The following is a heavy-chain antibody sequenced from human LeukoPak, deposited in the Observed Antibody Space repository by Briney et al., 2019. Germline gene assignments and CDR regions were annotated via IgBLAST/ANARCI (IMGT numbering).Heavy chain of an antibody. D-gene: IGHD2-8*01. J-gene: IGHJ5*02. CDR2: IYYSGST. Sequence: PSKTLSLTCTVSGDSITSSSFYWAWIRQPPGKGLEWIGTIYYSGSTHYNPSLKSRVTVSVDTSKNQFSLKVTSVTAADTAVYYCARGRLMVYSANWFDPWGQGTLVTVSS. CDR3: ARGRLMVYSANWFDP. V-gene: IGHV4-39*07. CDR1: GDSITSSSFY.